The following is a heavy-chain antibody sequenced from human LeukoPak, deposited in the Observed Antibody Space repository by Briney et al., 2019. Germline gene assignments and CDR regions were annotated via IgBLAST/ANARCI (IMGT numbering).Heavy chain of an antibody. D-gene: IGHD2-21*01. CDR3: ARGLWLDNWFDP. CDR2: IYYSGST. CDR1: GGSISSYY. Sequence: PSETLSLTCTVSGGSISSYYWSWIRQPPGKGLEWIGYIYYSGSTNYNPSLKSRVTISVDTSKNQFSLKLSSVTAADTAVYFCARGLWLDNWFDPWGQGTLVTVSS. V-gene: IGHV4-59*01. J-gene: IGHJ5*02.